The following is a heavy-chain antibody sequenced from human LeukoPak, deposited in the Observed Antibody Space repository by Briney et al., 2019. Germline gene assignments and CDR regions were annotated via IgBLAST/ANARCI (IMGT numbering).Heavy chain of an antibody. J-gene: IGHJ6*02. D-gene: IGHD1-14*01. CDR3: ASVSRQEPNYYYYGMDV. Sequence: PGGSLRLSCAASGFTFSSYEMNWVCQAPGKGLEWVSYISSSGSTIYYADSVKGRFTISRDNAKNSLYLQMNSLRAEDTAVYYCASVSRQEPNYYYYGMDVWGQGTTVTVSS. CDR2: ISSSGSTI. V-gene: IGHV3-48*03. CDR1: GFTFSSYE.